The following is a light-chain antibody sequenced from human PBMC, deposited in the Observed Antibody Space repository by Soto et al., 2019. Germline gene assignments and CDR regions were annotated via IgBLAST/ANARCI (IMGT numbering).Light chain of an antibody. CDR2: AAS. Sequence: DIQMTQSPSSLSASVGDRVTITCRASQGISNYIAWYQQKPGKAPKLLIYAASTLQSGVPSRFSGSGSGTDFTLTINSLQPEDVAPYSCQKYSSVPLFGPGNKVDIK. CDR3: QKYSSVPL. CDR1: QGISNY. V-gene: IGKV1-27*01. J-gene: IGKJ3*01.